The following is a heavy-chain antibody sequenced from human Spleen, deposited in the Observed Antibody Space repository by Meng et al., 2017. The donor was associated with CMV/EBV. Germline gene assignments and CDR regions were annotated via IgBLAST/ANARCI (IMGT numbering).Heavy chain of an antibody. J-gene: IGHJ4*02. CDR2: ISGDEREI. CDR3: AGRWI. CDR1: GLIFRKST. V-gene: IGHV3-7*01. Sequence: GESLKISCAASGLIFRKSTMSWLRQVPGKGLEWVADISGDEREIYYVDSVKGRFTVSRDNAKNLVFLQMNSLRVEDTAVYYCAGRWIWGPGTLVTVSS. D-gene: IGHD1-1*01.